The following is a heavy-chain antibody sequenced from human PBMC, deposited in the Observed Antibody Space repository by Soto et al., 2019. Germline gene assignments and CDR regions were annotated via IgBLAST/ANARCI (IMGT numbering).Heavy chain of an antibody. J-gene: IGHJ4*02. CDR1: GASITSYY. V-gene: IGHV4-4*07. CDR2: IHTSGST. CDR3: ARVFGARAEDY. Sequence: SETLSLTCNVSGASITSYYWSWIRQPAGKGLEWIGRIHTSGSTDYHPSLKSRVTLSIDKSTSQFSLILTSVTAADTAVYYCARVFGARAEDYWGQGTLVTVSS. D-gene: IGHD3-3*01.